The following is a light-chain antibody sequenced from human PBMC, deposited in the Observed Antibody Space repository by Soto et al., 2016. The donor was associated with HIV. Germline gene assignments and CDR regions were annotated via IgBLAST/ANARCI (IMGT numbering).Light chain of an antibody. J-gene: IGLJ1*01. CDR1: RLRNYY. Sequence: SSELTQDPAVSVALGQTIRITCQGSRLRNYYATWYQQKPGQAPILVIHGKNNRPSGIPDRFSGSSSGNTASLTITGAQAEDEADYYCNSRDSSGNHYVFGPGTKVTVL. CDR2: GKN. CDR3: NSRDSSGNHYV. V-gene: IGLV3-19*01.